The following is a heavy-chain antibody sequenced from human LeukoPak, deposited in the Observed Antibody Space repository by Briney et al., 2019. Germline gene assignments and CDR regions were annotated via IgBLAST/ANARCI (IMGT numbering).Heavy chain of an antibody. Sequence: PGGSLRLSCAASGFIFDTHSLNWVRQSPGKGPEWVSSISSGSSYIHYEDAMKGRFTISRDNAKNSLYLQMNDLRTEDTAVYYCVRVSQDDDYSDSPVQGAFDLCGEGTMVTVS. D-gene: IGHD3-22*01. J-gene: IGHJ3*01. CDR1: GFIFDTHS. CDR2: ISSGSSYI. V-gene: IGHV3-21*06. CDR3: VRVSQDDDYSDSPVQGAFDL.